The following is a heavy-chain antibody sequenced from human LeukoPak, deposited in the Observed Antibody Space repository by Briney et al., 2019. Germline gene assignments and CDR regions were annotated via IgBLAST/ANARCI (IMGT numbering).Heavy chain of an antibody. D-gene: IGHD3-10*01. CDR3: ARVGSRGVIITRRALDY. V-gene: IGHV3-21*01. J-gene: IGHJ4*02. Sequence: GGSLRLSCAASGFTFSSYSMNWVRQAPGKGLEWVSSISSSSSYIYYADSVKGRFTISRDNAKNSLYPQMNSLRAEDTAVYYCARVGSRGVIITRRALDYWGQGTLVTVSS. CDR1: GFTFSSYS. CDR2: ISSSSSYI.